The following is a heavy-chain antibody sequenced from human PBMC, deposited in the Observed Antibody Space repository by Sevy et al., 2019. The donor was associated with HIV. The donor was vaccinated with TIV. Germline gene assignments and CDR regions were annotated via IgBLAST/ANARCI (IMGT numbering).Heavy chain of an antibody. Sequence: GGSLRLSCAASGFTFSDYYMSWIRRAPGKGLEWVSCLSSSGSTIDYADSVKGRFTISRDNAKNSLYLQMNSLRAEDTAVYYCAGDHLVVEVAAMGYYYYGMDVWGQGTTVTVSS. CDR1: GFTFSDYY. D-gene: IGHD2-15*01. CDR3: AGDHLVVEVAAMGYYYYGMDV. V-gene: IGHV3-11*01. CDR2: LSSSGSTI. J-gene: IGHJ6*02.